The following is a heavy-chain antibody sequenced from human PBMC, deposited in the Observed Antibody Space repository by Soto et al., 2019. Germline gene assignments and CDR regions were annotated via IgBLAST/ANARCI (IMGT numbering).Heavy chain of an antibody. CDR1: GGSFRGYY. Sequence: SVTLSLTCAVYGGSFRGYYWTWIREPPGTGLEWIGEINHSGSTNYNPSLKSRVTISVDTSKNQFSLKLTSVTAADTAVYYCARDKITGLFDYWGHGTLVTVSS. CDR3: ARDKITGLFDY. CDR2: INHSGST. J-gene: IGHJ4*01. D-gene: IGHD2-8*02. V-gene: IGHV4-34*01.